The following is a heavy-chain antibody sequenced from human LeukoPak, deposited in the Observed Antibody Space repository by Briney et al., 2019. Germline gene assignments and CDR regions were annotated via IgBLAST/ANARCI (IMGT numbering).Heavy chain of an antibody. CDR2: INPNSGGT. D-gene: IGHD4-17*01. J-gene: IGHJ4*02. Sequence: ASVKVSCKASGYTFTGYYMYWVRQAPGQGLQWMGRINPNSGGTNYAQKFQGRVTMTRDTSISTAYMELSRLRSDGTAVYYCARETYGDFRFDYWGQGTLVTVSS. CDR1: GYTFTGYY. V-gene: IGHV1-2*06. CDR3: ARETYGDFRFDY.